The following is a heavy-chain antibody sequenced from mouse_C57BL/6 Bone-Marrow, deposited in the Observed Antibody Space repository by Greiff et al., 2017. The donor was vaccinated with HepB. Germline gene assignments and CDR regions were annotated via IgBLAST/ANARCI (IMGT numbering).Heavy chain of an antibody. V-gene: IGHV10-3*01. CDR3: VRDSSGYAWFAY. Sequence: EVKVVESGGGLVQPKGSLKLSCASSGFTFNTYAMHWVRQAPGKGLEWVARISSKSSNYATYYADSVKDRFTISRDDSQSMLYLQMNNLKTEDTAMYYCVRDSSGYAWFAYWGQGTLVTVSA. CDR1: GFTFNTYA. D-gene: IGHD3-2*02. J-gene: IGHJ3*01. CDR2: ISSKSSNYAT.